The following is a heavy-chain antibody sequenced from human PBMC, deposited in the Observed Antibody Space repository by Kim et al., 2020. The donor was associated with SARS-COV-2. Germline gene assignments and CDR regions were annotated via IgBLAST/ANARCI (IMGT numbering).Heavy chain of an antibody. V-gene: IGHV4-4*02. J-gene: IGHJ2*01. Sequence: LKSRVTISVDKSKNQFSLKLSSVTAADTAVYYCARSWFTVTTSVGRYFDLWGRGTLVTVTS. CDR3: ARSWFTVTTSVGRYFDL. D-gene: IGHD4-17*01.